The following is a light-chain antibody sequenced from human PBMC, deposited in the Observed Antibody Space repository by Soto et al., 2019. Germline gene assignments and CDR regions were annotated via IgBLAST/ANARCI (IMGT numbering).Light chain of an antibody. V-gene: IGKV3-20*01. CDR1: QSVSSTY. CDR2: GAS. J-gene: IGKJ2*01. Sequence: EIVLTQSPGTLSLSPGERATLSCRASQSVSSTYLAWYQQKPGQAPRLLIYGASSGATGIPDRFSGSGSGTDFTLTIRRLEPEDFAVYYCQQYGNSPYTFGQGTKVDIK. CDR3: QQYGNSPYT.